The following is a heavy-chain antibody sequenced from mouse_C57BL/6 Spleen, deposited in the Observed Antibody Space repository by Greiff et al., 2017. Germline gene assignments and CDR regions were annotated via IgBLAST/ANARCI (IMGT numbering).Heavy chain of an antibody. D-gene: IGHD1-1*01. CDR3: ATITTVPLY. CDR1: GYAFSSSW. CDR2: IYPGDGDT. Sequence: QVQLQQSGPELVKPGASVKISCKASGYAFSSSWMNWVKQRPGKGLEWIGRIYPGDGDTNYNGKFKGKATLTEDKSSSTAYMQLSSLTSEDSAVYFCATITTVPLYWGQGTTLTVSS. V-gene: IGHV1-82*01. J-gene: IGHJ2*01.